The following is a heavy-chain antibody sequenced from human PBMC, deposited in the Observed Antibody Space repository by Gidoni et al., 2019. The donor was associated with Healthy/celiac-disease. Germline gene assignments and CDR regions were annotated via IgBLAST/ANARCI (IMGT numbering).Heavy chain of an antibody. Sequence: EVQLVESGGGLVQPGRSLRLSWSAPGFTVSSNYMGWVRQAPGKGLGWVSVIYSGGSTYYADSVKGRFTISRDNTKNTLYLQMNSLRAEDTAVYYCARDQDTAMVGWGQGTLVTVSS. CDR1: GFTVSSNY. J-gene: IGHJ4*02. D-gene: IGHD5-18*01. CDR2: IYSGGST. CDR3: ARDQDTAMVG. V-gene: IGHV3-66*01.